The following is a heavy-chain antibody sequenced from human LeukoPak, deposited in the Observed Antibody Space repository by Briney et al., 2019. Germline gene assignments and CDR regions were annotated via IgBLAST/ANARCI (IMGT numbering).Heavy chain of an antibody. D-gene: IGHD3-22*01. CDR1: GGSISSGSYY. Sequence: SETLSLTCTVSGGSISSGSYYWSWIRRPAGTGLEWIGRIYTSGSTNYNPSLKSRVTISVDTSKNQFSLKLSSVTAADTAVYYCARVTTGGYYNCWGQGTLVTVSS. CDR2: IYTSGST. CDR3: ARVTTGGYYNC. J-gene: IGHJ4*02. V-gene: IGHV4-61*02.